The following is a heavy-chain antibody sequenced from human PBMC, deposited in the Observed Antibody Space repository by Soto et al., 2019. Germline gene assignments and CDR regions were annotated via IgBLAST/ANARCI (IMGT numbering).Heavy chain of an antibody. J-gene: IGHJ3*02. D-gene: IGHD6-13*01. Sequence: SETLSLTCAVSSGSISSSNWWSWVRQPPGKGLEWIGEIYHSGSTNYNPSLKSRVTISVDKSKNQFSLKLSSVTAADTAVYYCARDHRLQQRVAFDIWGQGTMVTVSS. V-gene: IGHV4-4*02. CDR3: ARDHRLQQRVAFDI. CDR2: IYHSGST. CDR1: SGSISSSNW.